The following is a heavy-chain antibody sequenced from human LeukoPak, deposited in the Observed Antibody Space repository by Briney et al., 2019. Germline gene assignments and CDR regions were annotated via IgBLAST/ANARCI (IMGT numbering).Heavy chain of an antibody. CDR2: ISSSSSYI. CDR3: ARDWLQSSSSL. J-gene: IGHJ3*01. D-gene: IGHD6-6*01. Sequence: GGSLRLSCAASGFTFSSYSMNWVRQAPGKGLEWVSSISSSSSYIYYADSVKGRFTISRDDAKNSLYLQMNSLRAEDTAVYYCARDWLQSSSSLWGQGTMVTVSS. CDR1: GFTFSSYS. V-gene: IGHV3-21*01.